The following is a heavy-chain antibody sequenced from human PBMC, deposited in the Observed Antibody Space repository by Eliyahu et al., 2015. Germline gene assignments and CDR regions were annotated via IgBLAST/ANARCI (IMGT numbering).Heavy chain of an antibody. D-gene: IGHD6-13*01. CDR3: ATLAAAAANNWFDP. CDR2: ISSSGSTI. Sequence: EVQLVESGGGLVQPGGSLXLXCXAXGFPFXSYEMNWVRQAPGKGLEWVSYISSSGSTIYYADSVKGRFTMSRDNAKNSLYLQMNSLRAEDTAVYYCATLAAAAANNWFDPWGQGTLVTVSS. CDR1: GFPFXSYE. J-gene: IGHJ5*02. V-gene: IGHV3-48*03.